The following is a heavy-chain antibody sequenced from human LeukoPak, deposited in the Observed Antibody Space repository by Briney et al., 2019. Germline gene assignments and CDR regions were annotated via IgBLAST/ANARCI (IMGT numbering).Heavy chain of an antibody. J-gene: IGHJ6*02. CDR1: GGTFSSYA. Sequence: ASVKVSCKASGGTFSSYAISWVRQAPGQGLEWMGRIIPILGIANYAQKFQGRVTITADKSTSTAYMELSSLRSEDTAVYYCGSGRPSTLRFLEWDYYYYGMDVWGQGTTVTVSS. CDR2: IIPILGIA. CDR3: GSGRPSTLRFLEWDYYYYGMDV. V-gene: IGHV1-69*04. D-gene: IGHD3-3*01.